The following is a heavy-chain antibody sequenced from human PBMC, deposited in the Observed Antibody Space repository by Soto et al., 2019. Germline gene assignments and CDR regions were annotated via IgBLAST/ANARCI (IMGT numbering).Heavy chain of an antibody. CDR1: GCTFSTYT. CDR2: ISGSGASP. Sequence: GGSLRLSCAASGCTFSTYTMSWVRRAPGKGLEWVSAISGSGASPSYADSVQGRFTISRDNPKRTLYLQMNNLRAEDTAVYYCAKARCSTTNCYVPDYWGQGTLVTVSS. D-gene: IGHD2-2*01. V-gene: IGHV3-23*01. CDR3: AKARCSTTNCYVPDY. J-gene: IGHJ4*02.